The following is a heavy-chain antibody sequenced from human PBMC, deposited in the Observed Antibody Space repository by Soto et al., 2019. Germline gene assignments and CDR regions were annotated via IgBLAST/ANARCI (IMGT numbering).Heavy chain of an antibody. V-gene: IGHV3-33*03. J-gene: IGHJ4*02. D-gene: IGHD3-10*01. Sequence: QEQLVESGGGVVQPGRSPRLSCATSGFTFSNFGMHWVRQAPGKGLEWVAVIWYDGSKKYYIDSVKGRFIISRDNSKNTAYLQMNTLRVEDTAVYYCARGFGELFSWGQGTLVTVSS. CDR2: IWYDGSKK. CDR1: GFTFSNFG. CDR3: ARGFGELFS.